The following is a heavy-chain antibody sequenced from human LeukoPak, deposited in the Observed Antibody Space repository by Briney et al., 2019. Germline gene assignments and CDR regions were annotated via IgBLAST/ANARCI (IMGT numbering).Heavy chain of an antibody. V-gene: IGHV1-2*02. J-gene: IGHJ3*01. CDR2: INPKSDGT. CDR3: ARDPPGTTAFDL. D-gene: IGHD1-1*01. CDR1: GYIFTDYY. Sequence: ASVKVSCKASGYIFTDYYMHWVRQAPGQGLEWMGWINPKSDGTKYAQDFQGRVTMTWDTSISTAYMEVSRLTSDDTAMFYCARDPPGTTAFDLWGQGTMVTVSS.